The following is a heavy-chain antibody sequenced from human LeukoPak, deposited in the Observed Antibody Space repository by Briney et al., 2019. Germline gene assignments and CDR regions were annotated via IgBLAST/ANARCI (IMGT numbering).Heavy chain of an antibody. CDR2: INQDGRDK. CDR1: GFTFRSSW. J-gene: IGHJ3*02. V-gene: IGHV3-7*01. Sequence: TGGSLRLSCAASGFTFRSSWMSWVRQAPGKGLEWVANINQDGRDKYYVGSVKGRFTVSRDNAKNSLYLQMNSLRAEDTAVFYFARFAPYSCYGSDSYYILGQGTMVTVSS. CDR3: ARFAPYSCYGSDSYYI. D-gene: IGHD5-12*01.